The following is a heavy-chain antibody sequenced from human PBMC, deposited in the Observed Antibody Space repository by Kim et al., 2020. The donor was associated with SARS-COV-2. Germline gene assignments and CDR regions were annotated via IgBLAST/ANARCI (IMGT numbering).Heavy chain of an antibody. D-gene: IGHD3-16*01. J-gene: IGHJ6*02. Sequence: GRFTISKDSSKNTLYLQMNSLRPEDTAVYFCANDKSFFMITVGGESGGMDVWGQGTTVTVSS. V-gene: IGHV3-30*02. CDR3: ANDKSFFMITVGGESGGMDV.